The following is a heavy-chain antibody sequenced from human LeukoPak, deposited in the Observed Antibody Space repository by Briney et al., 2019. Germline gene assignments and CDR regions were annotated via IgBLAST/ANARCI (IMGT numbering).Heavy chain of an antibody. CDR3: TTGGYGGQFDY. V-gene: IGHV3-15*01. D-gene: IGHD5-12*01. J-gene: IGHJ4*02. CDR1: GFAFSNAW. CDR2: IKSKTDGGTT. Sequence: GGSLRLSCAAPGFAFSNAWMSWVRQAPGKGLEWVGRIKSKTDGGTTDYAAPVKGRFTISRDDSKNTLYLQMNSLKTEDTAVYYCTTGGYGGQFDYWGQGTLVTVSS.